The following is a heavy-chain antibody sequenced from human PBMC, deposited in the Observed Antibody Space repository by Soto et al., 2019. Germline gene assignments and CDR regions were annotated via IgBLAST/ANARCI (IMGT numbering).Heavy chain of an antibody. CDR2: ISVSGETT. CDR3: AKDGDARGRAKPTDS. J-gene: IGHJ4*02. D-gene: IGHD3-16*01. CDR1: GFTFNSYA. V-gene: IGHV3-23*01. Sequence: EVQLLESGGALVQPGGSLRLSCAASGFTFNSYAMSWVRQAPGKGLEWVSTISVSGETTFYADSVKGRFTISRDNSKNTLYLQMNRLRVEDAAKYYCAKDGDARGRAKPTDSWGQGTLVTVSS.